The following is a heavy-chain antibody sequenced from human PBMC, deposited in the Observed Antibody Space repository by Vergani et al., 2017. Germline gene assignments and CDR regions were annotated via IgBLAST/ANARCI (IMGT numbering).Heavy chain of an antibody. Sequence: EVQLVESGGGLVQPGGSLRLSCAASGFTFSSYAMHWVRQAPGKGLEYVSAISSSSSYIYYADSVKGRFTISRDNAKNSLYLQMNSLRAEDTAVYYCARESSTSTYYYYYYGMDVWGQGTTVTVSS. V-gene: IGHV3-21*01. J-gene: IGHJ6*02. CDR3: ARESSTSTYYYYYYGMDV. CDR1: GFTFSSYA. D-gene: IGHD2-2*01. CDR2: ISSSSSYI.